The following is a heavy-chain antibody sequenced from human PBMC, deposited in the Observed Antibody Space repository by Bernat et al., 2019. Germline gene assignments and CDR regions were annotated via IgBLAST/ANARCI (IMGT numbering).Heavy chain of an antibody. CDR3: ARLPSRYFDWLFHNAHDY. J-gene: IGHJ4*02. V-gene: IGHV1-18*01. CDR2: INPDNGKT. D-gene: IGHD3-9*01. Sequence: QVQLVQSGAEVKKPGASVKVSCKASGYTFTRYGINWVRQAPGQGLEWMGWINPDNGKTNYAQKLQGRVTMTTDTSTSTAYMELSSLRSDDTAVYYCARLPSRYFDWLFHNAHDYWGQGTLVTVSS. CDR1: GYTFTRYG.